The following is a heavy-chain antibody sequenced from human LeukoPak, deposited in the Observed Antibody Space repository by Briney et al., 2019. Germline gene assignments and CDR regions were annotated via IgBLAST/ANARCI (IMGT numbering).Heavy chain of an antibody. Sequence: APVKVSCKASGYTFTSYYMHWVRQAPGQGLEWMGITDPSGGSTSHAQKFQGGVTMTRDASTSTVYMELSSLRSEDTAVYYCARGPGADGDYCHVWGQGTTVTVSS. CDR3: ARGPGADGDYCHV. D-gene: IGHD4-17*01. CDR1: GYTFTSYY. CDR2: TDPSGGST. V-gene: IGHV1-46*01. J-gene: IGHJ6*02.